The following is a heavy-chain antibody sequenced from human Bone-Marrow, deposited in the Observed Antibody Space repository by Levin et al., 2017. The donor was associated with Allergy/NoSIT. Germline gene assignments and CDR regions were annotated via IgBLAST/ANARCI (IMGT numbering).Heavy chain of an antibody. V-gene: IGHV1-46*01. Sequence: ASVKVSCKASGYTFARYHMHWLRQAPGQGLEWMGMINPSGGSTDYAQKFQGRVTMTRDTSTSTVFMELSSLRSEDSAVYYCARVPPADYWDDDSFDYWGQGSLVTVSS. D-gene: IGHD5-12*01. J-gene: IGHJ4*01. CDR2: INPSGGST. CDR1: GYTFARYH. CDR3: ARVPPADYWDDDSFDY.